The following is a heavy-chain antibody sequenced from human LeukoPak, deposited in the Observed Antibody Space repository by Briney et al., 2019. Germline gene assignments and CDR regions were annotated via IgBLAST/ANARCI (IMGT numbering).Heavy chain of an antibody. J-gene: IGHJ4*02. V-gene: IGHV1-18*01. CDR2: ISTYNGHT. Sequence: ASVKVSCKASGYTFINYGISWVRQAPGQGLEWMGWISTYNGHTKYEQKFQGRVVMTTDTSTSTVYMELRSLRSDDAAVYYCARDLIASYGYGMGFWGQGTLVTVSS. CDR3: ARDLIASYGYGMGF. D-gene: IGHD5-18*01. CDR1: GYTFINYG.